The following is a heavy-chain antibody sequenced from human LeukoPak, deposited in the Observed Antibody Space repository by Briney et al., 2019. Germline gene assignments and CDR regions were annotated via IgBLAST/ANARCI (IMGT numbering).Heavy chain of an antibody. V-gene: IGHV4-31*03. CDR3: ARVHHERLRLDV. CDR2: IYYSEST. D-gene: IGHD2-21*02. CDR1: GGSINSGDYF. Sequence: SQTLSLTCTVSGGSINSGDYFWSWIRQHPGKGLEWIGYIYYSESTHYNPSLKTRITISVDTSKNEFSQKPSSVTAADTAVYYCARVHHERLRLDVWGQGTTVTVSS. J-gene: IGHJ6*02.